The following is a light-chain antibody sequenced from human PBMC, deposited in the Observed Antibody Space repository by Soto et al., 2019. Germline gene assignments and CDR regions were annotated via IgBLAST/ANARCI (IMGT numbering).Light chain of an antibody. Sequence: QSVLTQPPSVSGAPGQRVTISCTGSSSNIGAGYDVHWYQQLPGTAPKLLMYGNNIRPSGVPDRFSDSKSGTSASLAITGLQAEDGAAYFCQSYDSSLRGLVFGGGTKVTVL. CDR1: SSNIGAGYD. CDR3: QSYDSSLRGLV. J-gene: IGLJ2*01. CDR2: GNN. V-gene: IGLV1-40*01.